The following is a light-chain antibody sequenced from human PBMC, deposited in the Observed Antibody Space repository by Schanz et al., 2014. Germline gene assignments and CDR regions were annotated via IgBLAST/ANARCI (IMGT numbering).Light chain of an antibody. CDR2: DVT. J-gene: IGLJ2*01. V-gene: IGLV2-11*01. Sequence: QSALTQPRSVSGSPGQSVTISCTGTSSDVGGYNYVSWYQQHPGKAPKLIIYDVTKRPSGVPDRFSGSKSGNTASLTVSGLQAEDEADYYCSSYSSTSTVVFGGGTKLTVL. CDR1: SSDVGGYNY. CDR3: SSYSSTSTVV.